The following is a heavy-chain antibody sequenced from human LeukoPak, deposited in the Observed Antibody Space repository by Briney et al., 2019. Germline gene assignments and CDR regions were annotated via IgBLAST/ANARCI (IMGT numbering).Heavy chain of an antibody. Sequence: GGSLRLSCAASGFTFSSYAMHWVRQAPGKGLEWVAVISYDGSNKYYADSVKGRFTISRDNSKNTLYLQMNSLRAEDTAVYYCASTPFIVVVPAALYGVDYWGQGTLVTVSS. D-gene: IGHD2-2*01. CDR3: ASTPFIVVVPAALYGVDY. CDR2: ISYDGSNK. V-gene: IGHV3-30-3*01. J-gene: IGHJ4*02. CDR1: GFTFSSYA.